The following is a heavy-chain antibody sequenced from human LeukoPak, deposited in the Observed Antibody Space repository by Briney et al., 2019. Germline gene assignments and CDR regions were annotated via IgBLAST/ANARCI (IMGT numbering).Heavy chain of an antibody. Sequence: GGSLRLSCAASGFTFSSYGMHWVRQAPGKGLEWVAVISYDGSNKYYADTVKGLFTISRDNSKNTLYLQMNSLRAEDTAVYYCAKDKFRVEMATTDKSFDYWGQGTLVTVSS. CDR3: AKDKFRVEMATTDKSFDY. V-gene: IGHV3-30*18. D-gene: IGHD5-24*01. CDR1: GFTFSSYG. CDR2: ISYDGSNK. J-gene: IGHJ4*02.